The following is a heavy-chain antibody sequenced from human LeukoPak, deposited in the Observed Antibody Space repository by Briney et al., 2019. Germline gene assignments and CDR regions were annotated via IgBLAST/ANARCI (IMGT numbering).Heavy chain of an antibody. V-gene: IGHV3-48*02. CDR2: ISSSSGAI. CDR3: ARRRGGSYPLDY. J-gene: IGHJ4*02. Sequence: GGSLRLSCAASGFTFSSYSMNWVSQAPGKGLEWVSYISSSSGAIYYADSVKGRFTISRDNAKNSLYLQMNSLRDEDTAVYYCARRRGGSYPLDYWGQGTLVTVSS. D-gene: IGHD1-26*01. CDR1: GFTFSSYS.